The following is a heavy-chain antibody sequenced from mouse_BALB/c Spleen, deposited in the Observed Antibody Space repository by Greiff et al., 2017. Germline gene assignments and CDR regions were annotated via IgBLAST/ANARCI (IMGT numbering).Heavy chain of an antibody. CDR2: IRNKANGYTT. V-gene: IGHV7-3*02. Sequence: EVKLMESGGGLVQPGGSLRLSCATSGFTFTDYYMSWVRQPPGKALEWLGFIRNKANGYTTEYSASVKGRFTISRDNSQSILYLQMNTLRAEDSATYYCARVFIYDGYPAWFAYWGQGTLVTVSA. CDR1: GFTFTDYY. J-gene: IGHJ3*01. CDR3: ARVFIYDGYPAWFAY. D-gene: IGHD2-3*01.